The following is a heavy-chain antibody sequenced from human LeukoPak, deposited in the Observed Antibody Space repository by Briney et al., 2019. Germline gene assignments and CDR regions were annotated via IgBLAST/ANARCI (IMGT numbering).Heavy chain of an antibody. CDR3: ARAVSGAFDI. V-gene: IGHV3-7*04. J-gene: IGHJ3*02. CDR1: GFTFSSYS. D-gene: IGHD1-14*01. CDR2: IKQDGSKK. Sequence: GGSLRLSCTASGFTFSSYSMNWVRQAPGKGLEWVANIKQDGSKKYNVDSVKGRFTTSRDNAKNSLYLQMNSLRVEDTAVYYCARAVSGAFDIWGQGTMVTVSS.